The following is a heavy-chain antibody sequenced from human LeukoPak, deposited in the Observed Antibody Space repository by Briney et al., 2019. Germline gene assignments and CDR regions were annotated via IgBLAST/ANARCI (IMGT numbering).Heavy chain of an antibody. J-gene: IGHJ4*02. D-gene: IGHD6-19*01. Sequence: GGSLRLSCAASGFTFSSYAMSWVRQAPGKGLEWVSAISGSGGSTYYADSVKGRFTISRDNSKNTLYLQMNSLRAEDTAVYYCAKATGEQWLVTYDYWGQGTLVTVSS. CDR1: GFTFSSYA. CDR3: AKATGEQWLVTYDY. CDR2: ISGSGGST. V-gene: IGHV3-23*01.